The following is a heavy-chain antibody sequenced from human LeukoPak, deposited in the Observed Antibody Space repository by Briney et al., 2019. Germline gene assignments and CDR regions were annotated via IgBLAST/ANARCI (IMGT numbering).Heavy chain of an antibody. CDR2: ISTNTGYT. CDR1: GYTFTSYG. D-gene: IGHD1-20*01. CDR3: VRDQTHYNWNHWYFDL. V-gene: IGHV1-18*01. Sequence: AAVKVSCKSSGYTFTSYGISWVRQAPGQGLEWIGWISTNTGYTNYAQRLLGRITMTTDTFTRTAYMELRSLISDDTAVYYCVRDQTHYNWNHWYFDLWGRGTLISVSS. J-gene: IGHJ2*01.